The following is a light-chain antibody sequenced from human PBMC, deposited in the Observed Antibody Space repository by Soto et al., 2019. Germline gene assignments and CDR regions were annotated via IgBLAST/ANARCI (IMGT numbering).Light chain of an antibody. Sequence: EIVLTQSPGTLSLSPGERATLSCRASQSVSSSFLAWYQQRPGQAPRLLIYGASIRATGIPDRFSGSGTGTDFTLIISRLEPEDFAVFYCQQYDSSPVTFGEGTKVEI. J-gene: IGKJ1*01. CDR2: GAS. CDR3: QQYDSSPVT. CDR1: QSVSSSF. V-gene: IGKV3-20*01.